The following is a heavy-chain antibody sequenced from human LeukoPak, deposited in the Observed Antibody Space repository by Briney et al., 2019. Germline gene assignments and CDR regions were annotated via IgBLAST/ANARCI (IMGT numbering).Heavy chain of an antibody. CDR3: APRHCSTGTCDLGFGY. CDR2: MSTSAGRT. V-gene: IGHV3-23*01. J-gene: IGHJ4*02. Sequence: PGGSLRLSCTTSGITFSDYAMSWVRQAPGKGLEWVAEMSTSAGRTHYAVSVQGRFTVSRDNRKSTAYLQMNNLRVEDTAVYYCAPRHCSTGTCDLGFGYWGLGVLATVSS. D-gene: IGHD2-2*01. CDR1: GITFSDYA.